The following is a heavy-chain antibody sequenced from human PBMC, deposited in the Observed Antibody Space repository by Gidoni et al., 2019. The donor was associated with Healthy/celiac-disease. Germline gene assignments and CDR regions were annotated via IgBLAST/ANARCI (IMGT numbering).Heavy chain of an antibody. CDR1: GFTVSSNY. CDR3: ARDRSSSSPFRYYYYGMDV. V-gene: IGHV3-66*02. CDR2: IYSGSST. J-gene: IGHJ6*02. Sequence: EVQLVESGGGLVQPGGSLRRSCAASGFTVSSNYMSWVRQAPGKGLEWVSVIYSGSSTYYADSVKGRFTISRDNSKNTLYLQMNSLRAEDTAVYYCARDRSSSSPFRYYYYGMDVWGQGTTVTVSS. D-gene: IGHD6-13*01.